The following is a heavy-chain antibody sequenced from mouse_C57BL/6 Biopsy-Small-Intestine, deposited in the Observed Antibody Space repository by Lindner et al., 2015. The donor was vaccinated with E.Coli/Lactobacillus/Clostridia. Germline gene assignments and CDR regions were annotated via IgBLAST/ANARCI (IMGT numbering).Heavy chain of an antibody. D-gene: IGHD3-1*01. CDR2: INTNNDGT. V-gene: IGHV1-14*01. J-gene: IGHJ3*01. CDR3: ARWGYEGWFAY. Sequence: VQLQESGPELVKPGASVKMSCKASGYTFTYSDMHWVKQKPGQGLEWIGYINTNNDGTKYNEKFKGKATLTSDKSSSTAYMELSSLTSDDSAVYYCARWGYEGWFAYWGQGTLVTVSA. CDR1: GYTFTYSD.